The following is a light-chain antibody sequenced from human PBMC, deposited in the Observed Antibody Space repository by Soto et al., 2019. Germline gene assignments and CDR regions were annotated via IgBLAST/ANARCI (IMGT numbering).Light chain of an antibody. CDR3: QQYNKWLWT. J-gene: IGKJ1*01. CDR2: GAS. Sequence: EIVMTQSPATLSVSPGERATLSCRASQSVSSNLAWYQQKPGQTPRLLIYGASTRAIGIPARFSGSGSGTEFTLTISSLQSEDFEVYYCQQYNKWLWTFGQGTNVEI. CDR1: QSVSSN. V-gene: IGKV3-15*01.